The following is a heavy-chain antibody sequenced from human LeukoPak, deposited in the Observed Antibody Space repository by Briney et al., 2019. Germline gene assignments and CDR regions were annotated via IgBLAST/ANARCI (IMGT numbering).Heavy chain of an antibody. CDR1: GFTFSDYY. CDR2: ISSSSSYT. CDR3: ARGRTGWTAMADYYYYGMDV. V-gene: IGHV3-11*05. Sequence: PGGSLRLFCAASGFTFSDYYMSWIRHAPGKGLEWVSYISSSSSYTNYADSVKGRFTISRDNAKNSLYLQMNSLRVEDTAVYYCARGRTGWTAMADYYYYGMDVWGQGTTVTVYS. D-gene: IGHD5-18*01. J-gene: IGHJ6*02.